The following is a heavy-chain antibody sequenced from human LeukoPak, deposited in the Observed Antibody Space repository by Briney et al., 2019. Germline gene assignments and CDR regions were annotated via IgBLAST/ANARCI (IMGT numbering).Heavy chain of an antibody. V-gene: IGHV1-2*02. CDR1: GYTFTGHY. J-gene: IGHJ6*03. Sequence: ASVKVSCKASGYTFTGHYIHWVRQAPGQGLEWMGWINPNSGGTNYAQKFQGRVTMTSDTSISTAYMDLSRLKSDDTAVYYCARDRAGYSGYYYYYYMDVWGKGTTVTVSS. CDR3: ARDRAGYSGYYYYYYMDV. D-gene: IGHD6-13*01. CDR2: INPNSGGT.